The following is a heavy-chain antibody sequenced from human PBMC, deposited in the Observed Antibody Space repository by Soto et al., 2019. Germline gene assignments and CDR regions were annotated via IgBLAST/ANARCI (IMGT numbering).Heavy chain of an antibody. D-gene: IGHD2-15*01. CDR1: SGSIRSSNW. J-gene: IGHJ4*02. Sequence: TSETLSLTCAFSSGSIRSSNWWIWVRQPPGKGLEWIGEIYHSGSTNYNPSLKSRVTISVDKSKNQFSLKLSSVTAADTAVYYCARGSGGSWGYWGQGTLVTVSS. CDR3: ARGSGGSWGY. CDR2: IYHSGST. V-gene: IGHV4-4*02.